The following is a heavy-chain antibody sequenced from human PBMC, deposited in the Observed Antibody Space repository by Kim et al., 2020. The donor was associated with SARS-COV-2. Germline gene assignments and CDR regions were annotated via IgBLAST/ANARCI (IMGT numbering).Heavy chain of an antibody. CDR2: ISYDGSNK. J-gene: IGHJ6*02. CDR1: GFTFSSYG. Sequence: GGSLRLSCAASGFTFSSYGMHWVRQAPGKGLEWVAVISYDGSNKYYADSVKGRFTISRDNSKNTLYLQMNSLRAEDTAVYYCAKKLAGFWSGFPLMGGEDYGMDVWGQGTTVTVSS. D-gene: IGHD3-3*01. CDR3: AKKLAGFWSGFPLMGGEDYGMDV. V-gene: IGHV3-30*18.